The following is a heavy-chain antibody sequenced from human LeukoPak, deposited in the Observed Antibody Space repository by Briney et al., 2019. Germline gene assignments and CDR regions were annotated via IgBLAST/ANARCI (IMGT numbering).Heavy chain of an antibody. D-gene: IGHD3-10*01. Sequence: GRSLRLSCAASGFTFGSYGMHWVRQAPGKGLEWVAAIWYDGSNKYYADSVKGRFTISRDNSKNTLYLQMNSLRAEDTAVYYCARDGYYGSGSQTYYYYYYGMDVWGKGTTVTVSS. CDR1: GFTFGSYG. CDR2: IWYDGSNK. V-gene: IGHV3-33*01. J-gene: IGHJ6*04. CDR3: ARDGYYGSGSQTYYYYYYGMDV.